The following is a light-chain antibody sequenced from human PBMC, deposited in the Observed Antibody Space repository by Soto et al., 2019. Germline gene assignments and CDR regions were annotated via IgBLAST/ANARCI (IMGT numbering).Light chain of an antibody. V-gene: IGLV1-44*01. CDR3: ASWDDSLNVLM. J-gene: IGLJ3*02. CDR1: SSNIGSTT. CDR2: GNN. Sequence: QSVLTQPPSASRTPGQRVTISCSGSSSNIGSTTVNWYRQLPGTAPTLLIYGNNQRPSGVPDRFSGSKSGTSASLAISGLQSEDEAHYYCASWDDSLNVLMFGGGTKLTVL.